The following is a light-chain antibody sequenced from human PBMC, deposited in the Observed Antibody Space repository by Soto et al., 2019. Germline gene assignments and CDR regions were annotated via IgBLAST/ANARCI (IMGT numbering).Light chain of an antibody. J-gene: IGLJ2*01. CDR3: CSYAGSSTHVV. CDR2: EGS. CDR1: SSDVGSYNL. Sequence: QSALTQPASVSGSPGQSITISCTGTSSDVGSYNLVSWYQQHPGKAPKLMIYEGSKRPSGVSNRFSGSKSGNTASLTISGRQAEDEADDYCCSYAGSSTHVVFGVGTQLTVL. V-gene: IGLV2-23*01.